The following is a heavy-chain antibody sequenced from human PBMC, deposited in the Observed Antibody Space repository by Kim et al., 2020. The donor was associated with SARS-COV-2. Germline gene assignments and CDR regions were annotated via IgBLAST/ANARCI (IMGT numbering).Heavy chain of an antibody. D-gene: IGHD3-3*01. CDR3: ARARGTIFGVAPRYNWFDP. Sequence: SETLSLTCAVYGGSFSGYYWSWIRQPPGKGLEWIGEINHSGSTNYNPSLKSRVTISVDTSKNQFSLKLSSVTAADTAVYYCARARGTIFGVAPRYNWFDPWGQGTLVTVSS. V-gene: IGHV4-34*01. CDR2: INHSGST. J-gene: IGHJ5*02. CDR1: GGSFSGYY.